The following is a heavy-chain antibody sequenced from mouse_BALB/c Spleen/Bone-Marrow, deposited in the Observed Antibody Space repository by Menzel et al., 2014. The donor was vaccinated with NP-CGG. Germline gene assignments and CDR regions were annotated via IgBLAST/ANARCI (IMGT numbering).Heavy chain of an antibody. CDR1: GFSLTSYG. CDR2: IWAGGST. CDR3: ARDRGPPY. J-gene: IGHJ3*01. V-gene: IGHV2-9*02. D-gene: IGHD3-1*01. Sequence: VKLMESGPGLVAPSQSLSITCTVSGFSLTSYGVHWVRQPPGKGLEWLGVIWAGGSTNYNSALVSRLSISKDNSKSQVFLKMNSLQTDDTAMYYCARDRGPPYWGQGTLVTVSA.